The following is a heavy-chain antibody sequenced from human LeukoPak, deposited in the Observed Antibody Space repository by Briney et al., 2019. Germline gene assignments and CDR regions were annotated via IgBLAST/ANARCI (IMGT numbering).Heavy chain of an antibody. CDR1: GFTFSSYG. V-gene: IGHV3-30*03. Sequence: GRSLRLSCAASGFTFSSYGMHWVRQAPGKGLEWVAVISYDGSNKYYADSVKGRFTISRDNSKNTLYLQMNGLRAEDTAVYYCATHYYGSGSYYNVGYWGQGTLVTVSS. J-gene: IGHJ4*02. CDR2: ISYDGSNK. CDR3: ATHYYGSGSYYNVGY. D-gene: IGHD3-10*01.